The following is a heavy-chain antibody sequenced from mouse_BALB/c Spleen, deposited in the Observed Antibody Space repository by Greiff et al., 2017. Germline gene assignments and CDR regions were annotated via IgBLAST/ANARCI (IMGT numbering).Heavy chain of an antibody. CDR2: IWAGGST. CDR3: ARAYYRYEGAY. D-gene: IGHD2-14*01. CDR1: GFSLTSYG. J-gene: IGHJ3*01. V-gene: IGHV2-9*02. Sequence: VQGVESGPGLVAPSQSLSITCTVSGFSLTSYGVHWVRQPPGKGLEWLGVIWAGGSTNYNSALMSRLSISKDNSKSQVFLKMNSLQTDDTAMYYCARAYYRYEGAYWGQGTLVTVSA.